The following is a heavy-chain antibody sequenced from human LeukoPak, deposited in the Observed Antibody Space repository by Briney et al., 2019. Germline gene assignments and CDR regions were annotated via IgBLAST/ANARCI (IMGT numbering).Heavy chain of an antibody. Sequence: GSSVKVSCKASGYTFTSYAMYWVRQAPGQRRVWMGWINAGNGVTKSSQKFQGRVTNSSDKCASTAYMELSRLRSEDTAVYYCARGITMVRGVINIPYFDYWGQGPLVPVSS. CDR3: ARGITMVRGVINIPYFDY. CDR1: GYTFTSYA. J-gene: IGHJ4*02. V-gene: IGHV1-3*01. CDR2: INAGNGVT. D-gene: IGHD3-10*01.